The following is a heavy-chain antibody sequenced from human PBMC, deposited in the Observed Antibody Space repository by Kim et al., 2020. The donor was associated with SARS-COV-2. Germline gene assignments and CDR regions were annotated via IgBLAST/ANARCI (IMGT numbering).Heavy chain of an antibody. J-gene: IGHJ4*02. D-gene: IGHD2-15*01. CDR3: AKDRDLSGWNDY. V-gene: IGHV3-66*01. CDR2: IYSGGST. CDR1: GFTVSSNY. Sequence: GGSLRLSCAASGFTVSSNYMSWVRQAPGKGLEWVSVIYSGGSTYYADSVKDRFTISRDNSKNMLYLQVNSLRAEDTAVYYCAKDRDLSGWNDYWGQGTLDTVS.